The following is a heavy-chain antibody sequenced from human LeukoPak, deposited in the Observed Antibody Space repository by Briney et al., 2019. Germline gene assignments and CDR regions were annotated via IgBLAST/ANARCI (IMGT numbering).Heavy chain of an antibody. J-gene: IGHJ4*02. Sequence: SQTLSLTCAISGDSVSNNRAAWNWITQSPARGFEWLGRTYYRSKWSDAYAESVRRRITINADTFKNQFSLQLHSVTPDDTAVYYCARDVGWDLPFDYWGQGTLVTVSS. CDR1: GDSVSNNRAA. D-gene: IGHD1-26*01. CDR2: TYYRSKWSD. V-gene: IGHV6-1*01. CDR3: ARDVGWDLPFDY.